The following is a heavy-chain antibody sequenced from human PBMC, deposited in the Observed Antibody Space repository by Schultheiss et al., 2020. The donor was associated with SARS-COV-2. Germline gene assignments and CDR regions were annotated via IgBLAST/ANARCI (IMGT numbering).Heavy chain of an antibody. CDR1: GFTFSSYG. Sequence: GGSLRLSCAASGFTFSSYGMHWVRQAPGKGLEWVAVIWHDASNKYYADSVKGRFIISRDNSKNTLYLQMNSLRAEDTAVYYCARWGGSTIWSYGLDVWGQGTTVTVSS. CDR3: ARWGGSTIWSYGLDV. D-gene: IGHD3-3*01. V-gene: IGHV3-33*01. CDR2: IWHDASNK. J-gene: IGHJ6*02.